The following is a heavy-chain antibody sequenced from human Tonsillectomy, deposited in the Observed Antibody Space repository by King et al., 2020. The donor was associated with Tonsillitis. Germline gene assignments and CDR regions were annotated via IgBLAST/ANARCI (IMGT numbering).Heavy chain of an antibody. CDR1: GGSISRYY. J-gene: IGHJ6*03. D-gene: IGHD5-18*01. V-gene: IGHV4-59*01. CDR3: ARVEGGDSYGYYTYYIDG. CDR2: IYYSGST. Sequence: VQLQESGPGLVKPSETLSLTCTVSGGSISRYYWSWIRQPPGKGLEWIGYIYYSGSTDYNPSLKSRVTISVDTSKNQFSLKVSSVTAADTAVYFCARVEGGDSYGYYTYYIDGWGKGTTVTVSS.